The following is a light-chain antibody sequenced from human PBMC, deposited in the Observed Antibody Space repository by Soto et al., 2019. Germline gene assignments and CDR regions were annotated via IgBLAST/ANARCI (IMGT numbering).Light chain of an antibody. CDR1: QGISNY. V-gene: IGKV1-27*01. Sequence: DVQMTQSPSSLAASVGDSVTITCRASQGISNYLAWFQQKPGKVPKLLIVAASTLQPGVPSRFSGSGSGTDFTLTISSLQPEDVATYYCQKHNSVPLTFGPGTKVDIK. J-gene: IGKJ3*01. CDR3: QKHNSVPLT. CDR2: AAS.